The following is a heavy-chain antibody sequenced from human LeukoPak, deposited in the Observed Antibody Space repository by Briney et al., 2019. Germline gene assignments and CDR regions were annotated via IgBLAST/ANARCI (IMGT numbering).Heavy chain of an antibody. D-gene: IGHD1-1*01. CDR2: IYSGGST. Sequence: GGSLRLSCAASGFTVSSNYMSWVRQAPGKGLEWVSVIYSGGSTYYADSVKGRFTISRDNYKNTLYLQMNSLRAEDTAVYYCARDGGTGTTGFDYWGQGTLVTVSS. CDR1: GFTVSSNY. CDR3: ARDGGTGTTGFDY. V-gene: IGHV3-53*01. J-gene: IGHJ4*02.